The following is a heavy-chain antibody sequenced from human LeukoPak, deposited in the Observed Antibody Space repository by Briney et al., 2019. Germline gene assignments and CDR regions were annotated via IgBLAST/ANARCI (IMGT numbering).Heavy chain of an antibody. CDR2: INSDGSST. Sequence: GGSLRLSCAASGFTFSSYWMHWVRQAPGKGLVWVSRINSDGSSTSYADSVKGRFSISRDNAKNTLYLQMNSLRAEDTAVYYCARELLWFGESSGFDYWGQGTLVTVSS. CDR1: GFTFSSYW. V-gene: IGHV3-74*01. J-gene: IGHJ4*02. D-gene: IGHD3-10*01. CDR3: ARELLWFGESSGFDY.